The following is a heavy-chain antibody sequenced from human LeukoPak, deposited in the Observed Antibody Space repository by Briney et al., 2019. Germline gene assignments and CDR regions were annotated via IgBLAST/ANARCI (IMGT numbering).Heavy chain of an antibody. CDR1: GFTFSSFE. CDR3: ARCATLMTSCYEGGVDY. D-gene: IGHD2-2*01. V-gene: IGHV3-48*03. Sequence: PRGSLRLSCAASGFTFSSFEMNWVRQAPGRGLEWVSYISDNNGAIYYADSVKGRSTISRDNAKKSLYLQMNNLRAEDTAVYYCARCATLMTSCYEGGVDYWGQGTLVTVSS. J-gene: IGHJ4*02. CDR2: ISDNNGAI.